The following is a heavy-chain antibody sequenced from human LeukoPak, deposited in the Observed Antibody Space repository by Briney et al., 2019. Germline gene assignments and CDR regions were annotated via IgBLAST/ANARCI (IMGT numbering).Heavy chain of an antibody. J-gene: IGHJ4*02. CDR2: ISYTGTI. Sequence: GGSLRLSCAASGFTFSRYSMNWVRQAPGKGPEWVSYISYTGTIYYADSVKGRFTISRDNAKNSLYLHMNSLRAEDTAVYYCTRDPRALDYWGQGTLVTVSS. CDR3: TRDPRALDY. CDR1: GFTFSRYS. V-gene: IGHV3-48*01.